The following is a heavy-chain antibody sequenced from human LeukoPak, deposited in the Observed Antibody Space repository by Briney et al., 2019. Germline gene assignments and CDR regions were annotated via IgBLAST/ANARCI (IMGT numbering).Heavy chain of an antibody. D-gene: IGHD3-22*01. CDR2: NRNKPNSPTT. V-gene: IGHV3-72*01. Sequence: EVQLVESGGGLVQAGGSLRLSCTASGFRISDYTMVWVRQAPGKGLEWVGRNRNKPNSPTTGYAASVKGRFTISRDDSKNSLYLQMNSLKTEDTAVYYCARDLDYYDSSGSGWFDPWGQGTLVTVSS. CDR3: ARDLDYYDSSGSGWFDP. J-gene: IGHJ5*02. CDR1: GFRISDYT.